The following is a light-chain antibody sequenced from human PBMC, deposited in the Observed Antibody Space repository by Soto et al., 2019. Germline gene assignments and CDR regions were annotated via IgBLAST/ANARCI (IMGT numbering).Light chain of an antibody. J-gene: IGLJ1*01. V-gene: IGLV2-14*03. Sequence: ALTQPASVSGSPGQSIAISCTGTSSDVGAYNYVSWYQQHPGKAPKLMIYDVNNRPSGVSNRFSGSKSGNTASLTISGLQAEDEADYYCCSYTTSSTYVFGTGTKVTVL. CDR2: DVN. CDR3: CSYTTSSTYV. CDR1: SSDVGAYNY.